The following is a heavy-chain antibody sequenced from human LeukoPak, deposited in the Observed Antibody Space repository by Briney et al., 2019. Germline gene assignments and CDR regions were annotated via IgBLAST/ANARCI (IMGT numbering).Heavy chain of an antibody. CDR3: TRGYSSSWVALEY. CDR2: IYSGGIT. D-gene: IGHD6-13*01. CDR1: GFTVSSSY. Sequence: PGGSLRLSCAVSGFTVSSSYMSWVRQAPGKGLEWVSVIYSGGITYYADSVKGRFTISRDNSKNTLYLQMNSLRAEDTALYYCTRGYSSSWVALEYWGQGTLVTVSS. V-gene: IGHV3-53*01. J-gene: IGHJ4*02.